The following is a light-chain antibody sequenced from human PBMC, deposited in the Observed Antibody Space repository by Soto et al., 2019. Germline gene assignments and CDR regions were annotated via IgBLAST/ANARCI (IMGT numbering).Light chain of an antibody. V-gene: IGKV3-15*01. CDR1: QSVSYN. Sequence: EVVMTQSPATLSVSPGERATLSCRASQSVSYNLAWYQQRPGQAPRLLIYGASTRATGIPARISGSGSGTEFTLTISSLQSEDFAVYYCQQYNKWPPLTFGGGTRVDIK. J-gene: IGKJ4*01. CDR3: QQYNKWPPLT. CDR2: GAS.